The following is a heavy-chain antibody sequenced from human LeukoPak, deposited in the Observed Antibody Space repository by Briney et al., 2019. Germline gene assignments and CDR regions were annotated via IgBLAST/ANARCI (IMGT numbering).Heavy chain of an antibody. V-gene: IGHV3-30*18. Sequence: ARSLRLSCAASGFTFSSYGMHWVRQAPGKGLEWVAVISYDGSNKYYADSVKGRFTISRDNSKNTLYLQMNSLRAEDTAVYYCAKDEVAYCGGDCYSHYWGQGTLVTVSS. CDR2: ISYDGSNK. D-gene: IGHD2-21*02. CDR1: GFTFSSYG. CDR3: AKDEVAYCGGDCYSHY. J-gene: IGHJ4*02.